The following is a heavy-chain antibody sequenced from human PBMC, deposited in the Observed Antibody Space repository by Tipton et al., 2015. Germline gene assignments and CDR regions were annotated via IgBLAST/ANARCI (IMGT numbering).Heavy chain of an antibody. Sequence: SLRLSCAASGFSFNKYWMYWVRQAPGKGLEWVALMSYDGSYIDYGDSVKGRFTISRDNSENTLYLEMKSLRAEDTAVYYCVKEGSGASRTRLYYGMDVWGQGTTVIVSS. J-gene: IGHJ6*02. CDR2: MSYDGSYI. D-gene: IGHD2-2*01. CDR3: VKEGSGASRTRLYYGMDV. CDR1: GFSFNKYW. V-gene: IGHV3-30*18.